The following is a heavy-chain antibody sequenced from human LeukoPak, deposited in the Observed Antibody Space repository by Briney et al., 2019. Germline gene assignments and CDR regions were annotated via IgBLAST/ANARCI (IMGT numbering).Heavy chain of an antibody. CDR1: GFTFGNYA. Sequence: GGSLRLSCEASGFTFGNYAMNWVRQAPGKGLEWVSTISGTGSSTYYADSAKGRFTISRGNSKDTLFLQLNSLTAADTAMYFCAKASVAVPQYCNSWGQGTLVTVSS. V-gene: IGHV3-23*01. CDR3: AKASVAVPQYCNS. CDR2: ISGTGSST. D-gene: IGHD2/OR15-2a*01. J-gene: IGHJ5*02.